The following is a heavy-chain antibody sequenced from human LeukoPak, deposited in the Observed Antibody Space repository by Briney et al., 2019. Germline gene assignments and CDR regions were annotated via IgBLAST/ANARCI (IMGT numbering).Heavy chain of an antibody. CDR3: ARSQPGRWLQHDY. Sequence: ASVKVSCKASGYTFTGYYMHWVRQAPGQGLEWMGWINPNSGGTNYAQKFQGRVTMTRGTSISTAYMELSRLRSDDTAVYYCARSQPGRWLQHDYWGQGTLVTVSS. V-gene: IGHV1-2*02. D-gene: IGHD5-24*01. J-gene: IGHJ4*02. CDR1: GYTFTGYY. CDR2: INPNSGGT.